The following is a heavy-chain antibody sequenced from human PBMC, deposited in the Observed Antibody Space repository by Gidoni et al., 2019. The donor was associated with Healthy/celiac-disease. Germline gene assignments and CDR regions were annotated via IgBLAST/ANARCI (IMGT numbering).Heavy chain of an antibody. D-gene: IGHD3-10*01. CDR3: AQGVRGANSY. CDR1: GYTFTSYY. V-gene: IGHV1-46*01. CDR2: IIPSGGST. Sequence: QVQLVPSGAEVKKPGASVKFSCKASGYTFTSYYMHWVRQAPGQGLEWMGIIIPSGGSTSYEQKFQGRVTMTRDTSTSTVYMELSSLRSEDTAVYYCAQGVRGANSYWGQGTLVTVSS. J-gene: IGHJ4*02.